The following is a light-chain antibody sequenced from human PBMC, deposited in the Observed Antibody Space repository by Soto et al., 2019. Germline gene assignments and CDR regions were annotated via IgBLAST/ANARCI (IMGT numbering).Light chain of an antibody. CDR3: SSYTSSSTRV. J-gene: IGLJ2*01. Sequence: QSALTQPASVSGSPGQSITISCTGTSSDVGGYNYVSWYQQHPGKAPKLMIYDVSNRPSGVSNRFSGSKSGNTASLTISGLQDEDEADYYCSSYTSSSTRVFSGGTKVTVL. CDR2: DVS. CDR1: SSDVGGYNY. V-gene: IGLV2-14*01.